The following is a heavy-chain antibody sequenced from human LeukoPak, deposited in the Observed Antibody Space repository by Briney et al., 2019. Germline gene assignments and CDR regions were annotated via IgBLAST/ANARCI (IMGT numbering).Heavy chain of an antibody. CDR2: INPNSGGT. CDR3: AREAGATDYYYYGMDV. J-gene: IGHJ6*02. Sequence: ASVNVSCKASGYTFTGYYMHWVRQAPGQGLEWMGWINPNSGGTNYAQKFQGRVTMTRDTSISTAYMELSRLRSDDTAVYYCAREAGATDYYYYGMDVWGQGTTVTVSS. CDR1: GYTFTGYY. D-gene: IGHD1-26*01. V-gene: IGHV1-2*02.